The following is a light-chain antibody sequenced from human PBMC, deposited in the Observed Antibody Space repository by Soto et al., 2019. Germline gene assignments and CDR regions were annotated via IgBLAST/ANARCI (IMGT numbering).Light chain of an antibody. CDR2: GAS. V-gene: IGKV3-15*01. Sequence: EIRLTQSAGTMSVSPGERATLSCRASQSVSSNLAWYQQKPGQAPRLLIYGASTRATGIPARFSGSGSGTEFTLTISSLQSEDFAVYYCQQYNNLPRVTFGQGTRLEIK. J-gene: IGKJ5*01. CDR3: QQYNNLPRVT. CDR1: QSVSSN.